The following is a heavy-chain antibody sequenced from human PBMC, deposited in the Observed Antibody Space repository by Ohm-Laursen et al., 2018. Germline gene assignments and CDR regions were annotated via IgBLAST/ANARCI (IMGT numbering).Heavy chain of an antibody. CDR2: TYYSGST. CDR3: ARDRGYSYVYYGMDV. V-gene: IGHV4-39*07. D-gene: IGHD5-18*01. Sequence: GTLSLTCTVPGGSISSSSYYWGWLRQPPGKGLEWIGRTYYSGSTYYTPSLKSRVTISVDTSKNQFSLKLSSVTAADTAVYYCARDRGYSYVYYGMDVWGQGTTVTVSS. J-gene: IGHJ6*02. CDR1: GGSISSSSYY.